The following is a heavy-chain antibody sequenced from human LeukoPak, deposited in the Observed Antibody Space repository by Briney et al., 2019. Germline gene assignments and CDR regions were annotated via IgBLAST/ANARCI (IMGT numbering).Heavy chain of an antibody. CDR2: INPNSGGT. Sequence: VASVKVSCKASGYTFTGYYMHWVRQAPGQGLEWMGWINPNSGGTNYAQKFQGRVTMTRDTSISTAYMELSRLRSDDTAVYYCARVRGRIVVAAFDIWGQGTMVTVSS. CDR1: GYTFTGYY. V-gene: IGHV1-2*02. CDR3: ARVRGRIVVAAFDI. D-gene: IGHD3-22*01. J-gene: IGHJ3*02.